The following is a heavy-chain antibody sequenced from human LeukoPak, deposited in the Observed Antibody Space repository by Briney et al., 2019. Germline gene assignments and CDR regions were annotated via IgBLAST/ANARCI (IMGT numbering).Heavy chain of an antibody. D-gene: IGHD5-12*01. CDR1: GFTFSNYA. CDR2: ISYDGSNK. Sequence: PGRSLRLSCAASGFTFSNYAMHWVRRAPEKGLEWVAVISYDGSNKIYADSVKGRFTISRDNSKNTLHLQMNSLRAEDTAVYYCARSLATSYYYMDVWGKGTTVTVSS. V-gene: IGHV3-30*04. J-gene: IGHJ6*03. CDR3: ARSLATSYYYMDV.